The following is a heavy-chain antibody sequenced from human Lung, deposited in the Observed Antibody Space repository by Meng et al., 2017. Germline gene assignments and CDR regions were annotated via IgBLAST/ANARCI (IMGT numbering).Heavy chain of an antibody. CDR3: ARGTYYYYDTTGYYNWFDH. V-gene: IGHV1-18*04. CDR1: GYTFTSHG. Sequence: QVQLVQSGAEVKKPGAAVKVSCKTSGYTFTSHGISWVRQAPGQGLEWMGWISAHSGNTNYAQKIKGRVTMTTDTATSTVYMELRSLRPDDTAVYYCARGTYYYYDTTGYYNWFDHWGQAPWSPSPQ. J-gene: IGHJ5*02. D-gene: IGHD3-22*01. CDR2: ISAHSGNT.